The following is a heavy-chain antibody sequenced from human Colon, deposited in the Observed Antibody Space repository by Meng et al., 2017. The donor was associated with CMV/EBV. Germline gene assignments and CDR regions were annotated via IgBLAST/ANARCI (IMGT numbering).Heavy chain of an antibody. CDR3: AKRGTGASYFAMDV. CDR2: ISGNGGST. CDR1: GFTFSSYS. V-gene: IGHV3-23*01. Sequence: GESLKISCAASGFTFSSYSMNWVRQAPGKGLEWVAGISGNGGSTYYADSVKGRFTISRDNSKNTLSLEMNSLRVEDTALYYCAKRGTGASYFAMDVWGQGTTVTVSS. D-gene: IGHD2/OR15-2a*01. J-gene: IGHJ6*02.